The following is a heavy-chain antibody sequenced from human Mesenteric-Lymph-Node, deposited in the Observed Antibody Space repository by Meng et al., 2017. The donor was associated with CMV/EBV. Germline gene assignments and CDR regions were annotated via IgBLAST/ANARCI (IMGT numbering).Heavy chain of an antibody. Sequence: GGSLRLSCAASGFTFSTYYMSWIRQAPGKGPELVAYISSIGSTIYYADSVKGRFTISRDNARNSLHLQINSLGAEDTAVYYCTRDGPADPISYWGQGTPVTVSS. CDR1: GFTFSTYY. J-gene: IGHJ1*01. CDR2: ISSIGSTI. V-gene: IGHV3-11*01. D-gene: IGHD2-2*01. CDR3: TRDGPADPISY.